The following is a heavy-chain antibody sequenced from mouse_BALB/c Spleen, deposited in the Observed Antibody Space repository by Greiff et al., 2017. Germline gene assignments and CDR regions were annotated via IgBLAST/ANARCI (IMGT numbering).Heavy chain of an antibody. Sequence: EVKLVESGPGLVKPSQSLSLTCTVTGYSITSDYAWNWIRQFPGNKLEWMGYISYSGSTSYNPSLKSRISITRDTSKNQFFLQLNSVTTEDTATYYCARQTYGNYNFDYWGQGTTLTVAS. D-gene: IGHD2-10*02. J-gene: IGHJ2*01. CDR2: ISYSGST. CDR1: GYSITSDYA. CDR3: ARQTYGNYNFDY. V-gene: IGHV3-2*02.